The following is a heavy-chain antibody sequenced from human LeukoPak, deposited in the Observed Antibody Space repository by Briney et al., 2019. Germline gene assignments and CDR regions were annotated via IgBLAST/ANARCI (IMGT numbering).Heavy chain of an antibody. CDR3: AKDRTGYSYGYFLSP. J-gene: IGHJ5*02. D-gene: IGHD5-18*01. Sequence: GGSLRLSCAASGFTFSSYAMSWVRQAPGKGLEWVSAISGSGGSTYYADSVKGRFTISRDNSKNTLYLQMNSLRAEGTAVYYCAKDRTGYSYGYFLSPWGQGTLVTVSS. CDR1: GFTFSSYA. V-gene: IGHV3-23*01. CDR2: ISGSGGST.